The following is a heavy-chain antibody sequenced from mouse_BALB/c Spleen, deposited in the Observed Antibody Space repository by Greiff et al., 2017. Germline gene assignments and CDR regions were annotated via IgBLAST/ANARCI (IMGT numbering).Heavy chain of an antibody. CDR2: ISRGSSTI. CDR1: GFTFSSFG. J-gene: IGHJ4*01. Sequence: EVMLVESGGGLVQPGGSRKLSCAASGFTFSSFGMHWVRQAPEKGLEWVAYISRGSSTIYYANTVKGRFTISRDKPKNTLFLQMTSLRSEVTAMYYGARSGLGPGYTMDYWGQGTSVTVSS. CDR3: ARSGLGPGYTMDY. D-gene: IGHD4-1*01. V-gene: IGHV5-17*02.